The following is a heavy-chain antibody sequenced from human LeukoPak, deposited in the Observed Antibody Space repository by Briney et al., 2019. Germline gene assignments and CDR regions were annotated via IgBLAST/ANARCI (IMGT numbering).Heavy chain of an antibody. CDR1: GGSFSGYY. CDR2: INHSGST. CDR3: ARGSVSSSSPFFDY. D-gene: IGHD6-6*01. J-gene: IGHJ4*02. V-gene: IGHV4-34*01. Sequence: SETLSLTCAVYGGSFSGYYWSWIRQPPGKRLEWIGEINHSGSTNYNPSLKSRVTISVGTSKNQFSLKLSSVTAADTAVYYCARGSVSSSSPFFDYWGQGTLVTVSS.